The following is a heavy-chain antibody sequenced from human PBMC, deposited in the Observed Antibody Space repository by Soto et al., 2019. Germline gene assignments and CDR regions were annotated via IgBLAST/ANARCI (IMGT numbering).Heavy chain of an antibody. CDR2: ISYDGSNK. V-gene: IGHV3-30*18. D-gene: IGHD5-18*01. CDR3: AKDPVDTAMAAPDPSWYFDY. Sequence: GGSLRLSCAASGFTFSSYGMHWVRQAPGKGLEWVAVISYDGSNKYYADSVKGRFTISRDNSKNTLYLQMNSLRAEDRAVYYCAKDPVDTAMAAPDPSWYFDYWGQGTLVTVSS. CDR1: GFTFSSYG. J-gene: IGHJ4*02.